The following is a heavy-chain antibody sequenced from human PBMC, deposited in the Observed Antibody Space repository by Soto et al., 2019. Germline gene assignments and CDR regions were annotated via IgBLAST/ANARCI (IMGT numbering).Heavy chain of an antibody. Sequence: PSQTLPLTCAISGDSVSSNSAACNWIRQSPSRGLEWLGRTYYRSQWYSDYAVAVKGRITINPDTSKNQFSLQLNSVTPEDTALYYCAREEIPVAYNWFDPWGQGTLVTVSS. CDR3: AREEIPVAYNWFDP. J-gene: IGHJ5*02. CDR2: TYYRSQWYS. V-gene: IGHV6-1*01. D-gene: IGHD3-16*01. CDR1: GDSVSSNSAA.